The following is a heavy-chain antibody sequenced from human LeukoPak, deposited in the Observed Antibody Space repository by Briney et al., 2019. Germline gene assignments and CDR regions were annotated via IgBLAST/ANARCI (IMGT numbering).Heavy chain of an antibody. Sequence: ASVKVSCKASGYTFTGYYMHWVRQAPGQGLEWMGWINPNSGGTNYAQKFQGRVTMTRDTSISTAYMELSRLRSDDAAVYYCARNLPIVLMVFDYWGQGTLVTVSS. CDR2: INPNSGGT. CDR3: ARNLPIVLMVFDY. V-gene: IGHV1-2*02. J-gene: IGHJ4*02. D-gene: IGHD2-8*01. CDR1: GYTFTGYY.